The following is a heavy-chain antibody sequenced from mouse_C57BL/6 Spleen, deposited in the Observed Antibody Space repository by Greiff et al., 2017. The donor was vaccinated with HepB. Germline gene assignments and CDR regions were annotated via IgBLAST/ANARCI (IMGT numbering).Heavy chain of an antibody. J-gene: IGHJ4*01. V-gene: IGHV1-66*01. D-gene: IGHD1-1*01. CDR2: IYPGSGNT. CDR3: ARATVESMDY. CDR1: GYSFTSYY. Sequence: KQSGPELVKPGASVKISCKASGYSFTSYYIHWVKQRPGQGLEWIGWIYPGSGNTKYNEKFKGKATLTADTSSSTAYMQLSSLTSEDSAVYYCARATVESMDYWGQGTSVTVSS.